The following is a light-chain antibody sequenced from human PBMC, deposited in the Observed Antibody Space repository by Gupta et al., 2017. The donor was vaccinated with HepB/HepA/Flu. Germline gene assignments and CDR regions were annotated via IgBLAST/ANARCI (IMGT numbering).Light chain of an antibody. V-gene: IGKV1-39*01. CDR1: QNIDTY. CDR3: QHTDSTPYT. CDR2: AAS. J-gene: IGKJ3*01. Sequence: DIQMTQSPSSLSASVGDRVTITCRASQNIDTYLNWFQQKSGKAPKFLIYAASNVKNGVPSRFSGIGSGTDFTLTISSRQPEEFATYYCQHTDSTPYTFGHGTTVDIK.